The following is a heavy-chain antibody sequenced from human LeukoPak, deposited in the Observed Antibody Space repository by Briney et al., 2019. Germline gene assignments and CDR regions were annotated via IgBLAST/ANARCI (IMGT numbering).Heavy chain of an antibody. CDR1: GGSISSYY. V-gene: IGHV4-59*03. D-gene: IGHD6-19*01. CDR2: IYYSGSA. CDR3: AALGVHSSGWSAKFDY. Sequence: SETLSLTCAVSGGSISSYYWSWIRQPPGKGLEWIGYIYYSGSANYNPSLKSRVTISVDTSMNQFSLRLSSVTAADTAVYYCAALGVHSSGWSAKFDYWGQGTLVTVSS. J-gene: IGHJ4*02.